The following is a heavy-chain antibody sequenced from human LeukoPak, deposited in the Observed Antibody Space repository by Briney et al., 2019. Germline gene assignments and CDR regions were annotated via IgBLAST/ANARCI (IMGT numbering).Heavy chain of an antibody. V-gene: IGHV4-34*01. CDR1: GGSFSGYY. J-gene: IGHJ6*03. CDR2: INHSGST. Sequence: SETLSLTCAVYGGSFSGYYWSWIRQPPGKGLEWIGEINHSGSTNYNPSLKSRVAISVDTSKNQFSLKLSSVTAADTAVYYCARGGGAAALNFLNYYYYYMDVWGKGTTVTVSS. CDR3: ARGGGAAALNFLNYYYYYMDV. D-gene: IGHD6-13*01.